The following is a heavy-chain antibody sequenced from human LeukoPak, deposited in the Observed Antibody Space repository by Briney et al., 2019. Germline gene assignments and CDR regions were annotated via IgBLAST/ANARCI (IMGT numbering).Heavy chain of an antibody. V-gene: IGHV3-30*03. Sequence: GGSLRLSCAASGFTFSSYGMHWVRQAPGKGLEWVAVISYDGSNKYYADSVEGRFTISRDNSKNTLYLQMNSLRAEDTATYFCARDLGDGTPFDYWGQGTLVTVSS. CDR1: GFTFSSYG. D-gene: IGHD1-7*01. CDR3: ARDLGDGTPFDY. J-gene: IGHJ4*02. CDR2: ISYDGSNK.